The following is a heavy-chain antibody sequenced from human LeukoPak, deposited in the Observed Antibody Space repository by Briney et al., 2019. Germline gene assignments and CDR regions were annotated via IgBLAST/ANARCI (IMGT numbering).Heavy chain of an antibody. J-gene: IGHJ6*03. D-gene: IGHD2-2*01. CDR3: ARERSRYCSSTSCYGDYYYYMDV. CDR1: GSSISSNYY. V-gene: IGHV4-38-2*02. Sequence: PSETLSLTCTVSGSSISSNYYWGWIRQPPGKGLEWIGSIYHSGSTYYNPSLKSRVTISVDTSKNQFSLKLSSVTAADTAVYYCARERSRYCSSTSCYGDYYYYMDVWGKGTTVTVSS. CDR2: IYHSGST.